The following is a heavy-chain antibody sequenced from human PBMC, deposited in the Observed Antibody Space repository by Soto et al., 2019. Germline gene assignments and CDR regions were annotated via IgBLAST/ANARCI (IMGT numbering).Heavy chain of an antibody. Sequence: GGSLRLCCAASGLTACSNYMSWVRQAPGKGLEWVSVIYSGGSTYYADSVKGRFTISRDNSKNTLYLQMNSLRAEDTAVYYCARREELGLGLAFDIWGQGTMVTVSS. CDR1: GLTACSNY. CDR3: ARREELGLGLAFDI. D-gene: IGHD3-16*01. V-gene: IGHV3-53*01. CDR2: IYSGGST. J-gene: IGHJ3*02.